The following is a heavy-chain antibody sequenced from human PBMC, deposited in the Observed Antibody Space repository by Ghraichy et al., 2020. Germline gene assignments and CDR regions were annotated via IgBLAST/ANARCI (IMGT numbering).Heavy chain of an antibody. CDR3: ARESTSSIHFDY. CDR2: ISGSTTYI. Sequence: GGSLRLSCAASGFTFSTYSMNWVRQAPGKGLEWVSSISGSTTYISYADSVKGRFTISRDNAKNSLYLQMSSLRVEDTAVYYCARESTSSIHFDYWGHGTLVNVSS. J-gene: IGHJ4*01. CDR1: GFTFSTYS. V-gene: IGHV3-21*01. D-gene: IGHD2/OR15-2a*01.